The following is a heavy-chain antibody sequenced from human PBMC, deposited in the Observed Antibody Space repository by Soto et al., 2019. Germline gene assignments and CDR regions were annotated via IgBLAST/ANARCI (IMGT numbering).Heavy chain of an antibody. J-gene: IGHJ1*01. Sequence: QVQLVESGGGVVQPGRSLRLSCAASGFTFSSYAMHWVRQAPGKGLEWVAVISYDGSNKYYADSVNGRFTISRDNSKNTLYQPVNGLRAEDTAVYYGARELGAVAGHNQFQHWGRGTLVTVSS. CDR2: ISYDGSNK. D-gene: IGHD6-19*01. CDR1: GFTFSSYA. V-gene: IGHV3-30-3*01. CDR3: ARELGAVAGHNQFQH.